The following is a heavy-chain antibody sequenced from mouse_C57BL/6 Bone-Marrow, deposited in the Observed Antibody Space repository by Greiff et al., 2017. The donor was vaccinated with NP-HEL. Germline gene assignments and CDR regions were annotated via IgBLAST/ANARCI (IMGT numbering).Heavy chain of an antibody. CDR1: GYTFTDYY. D-gene: IGHD1-1*01. CDR2: INPNNGGT. J-gene: IGHJ1*03. V-gene: IGHV1-26*01. Sequence: EVQLQQSGPELVKPGASVKISCKASGYTFTDYYMNWVQQSHGKSLEWIGDINPNNGGTSYNQKFKGKATLTVDKSSSTAYMELRSLTSEDSAVYYCARDHSYYYGPPWYLDVWGTGTTVTVSS. CDR3: ARDHSYYYGPPWYLDV.